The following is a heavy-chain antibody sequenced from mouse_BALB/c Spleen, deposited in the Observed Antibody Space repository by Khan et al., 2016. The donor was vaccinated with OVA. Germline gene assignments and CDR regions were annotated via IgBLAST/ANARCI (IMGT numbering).Heavy chain of an antibody. Sequence: QVQLQQPGAELVKPGASVKLSCKASGYTFTTYWMHWVTRRPGQGLEWIGEIDPSDSSTNYNPDFKCKATLTVDKSSSPPSMQLSSLPSDDSAITNCARSYLYGSRTWRGNWGQGTRVTVAA. CDR3: ARSYLYGSRTWRGN. D-gene: IGHD1-1*01. CDR2: IDPSDSST. CDR1: GYTFTTYW. J-gene: IGHJ3*01. V-gene: IGHV1-69*02.